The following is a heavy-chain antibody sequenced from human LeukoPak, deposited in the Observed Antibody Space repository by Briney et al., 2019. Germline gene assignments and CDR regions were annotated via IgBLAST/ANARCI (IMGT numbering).Heavy chain of an antibody. V-gene: IGHV1-8*03. CDR3: AGGRSSGYYDQAPVGYYYYYMDV. CDR2: MNPNSGHT. Sequence: ASVKVSCKASGYTFTNYDINWVRQATGQGLEWMGWMNPNSGHTAYAQKFQGRVTITRNTSISTAYMELSSLRSGDTAVYYCAGGRSSGYYDQAPVGYYYYYMDVWDKGTTVTVSS. D-gene: IGHD3-22*01. CDR1: GYTFTNYD. J-gene: IGHJ6*03.